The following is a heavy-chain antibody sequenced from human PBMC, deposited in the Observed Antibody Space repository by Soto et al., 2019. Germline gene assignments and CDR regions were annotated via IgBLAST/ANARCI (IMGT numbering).Heavy chain of an antibody. CDR1: GGSISSGGYY. J-gene: IGHJ5*02. CDR2: IYYSGST. V-gene: IGHV4-31*03. Sequence: SETLSLTCTVSGGSISSGGYYWSWIRQHPGKGLEWIGYIYYSGSTYYNPSLKSRVTILVDTSKNQFSLKLSSVTAADTAVYYCARGTDQYSGSARSYNWFDPWGQGTLVTVSS. CDR3: ARGTDQYSGSARSYNWFDP. D-gene: IGHD6-6*01.